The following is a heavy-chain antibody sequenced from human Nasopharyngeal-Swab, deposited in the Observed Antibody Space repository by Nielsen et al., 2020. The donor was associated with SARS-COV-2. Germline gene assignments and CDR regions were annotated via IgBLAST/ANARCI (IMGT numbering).Heavy chain of an antibody. D-gene: IGHD3-16*02. CDR1: GYSFTSYW. Sequence: GGSLRLSCKGSGYSFTSYWIGWVRQMPGKGLEWMGIIYPDDSDTRYSPSFQGQVTISADKSISTAYLQWSSLKASDTAMYYCARSLFGLPWAFEIWGQGTMVTVSS. V-gene: IGHV5-51*01. J-gene: IGHJ3*02. CDR2: IYPDDSDT. CDR3: ARSLFGLPWAFEI.